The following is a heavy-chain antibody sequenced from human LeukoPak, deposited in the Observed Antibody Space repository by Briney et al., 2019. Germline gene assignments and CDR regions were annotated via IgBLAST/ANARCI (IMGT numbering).Heavy chain of an antibody. CDR3: ARGATVTIDY. J-gene: IGHJ4*02. Sequence: GGSLRLSCAASGFTFSSYGMHWVCQAPGKGLEYVSAISSNGGSTYYANSVKGRFTISRDNSKNTLYLQMGSLRAEDMAVYYCARGATVTIDYWGQGTLVTVSS. CDR2: ISSNGGST. CDR1: GFTFSSYG. D-gene: IGHD4-17*01. V-gene: IGHV3-64*01.